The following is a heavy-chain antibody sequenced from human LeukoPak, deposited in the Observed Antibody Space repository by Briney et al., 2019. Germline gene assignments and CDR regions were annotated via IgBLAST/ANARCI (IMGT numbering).Heavy chain of an antibody. Sequence: PSETLSLSCTVSGGSISSYYWSWIRQPPGKGLEWIGYIYYSGSTNYNPSLKSRVTISVDTSKNQFSLRLSSVTAADTAVYYCARVTGYVMEDYFDYWGQGTLVTVSS. J-gene: IGHJ4*02. CDR2: IYYSGST. CDR3: ARVTGYVMEDYFDY. CDR1: GGSISSYY. V-gene: IGHV4-59*01. D-gene: IGHD6-13*01.